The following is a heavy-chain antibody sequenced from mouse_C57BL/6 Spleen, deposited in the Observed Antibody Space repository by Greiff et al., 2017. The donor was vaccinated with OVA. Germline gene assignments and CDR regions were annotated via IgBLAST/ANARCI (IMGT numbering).Heavy chain of an antibody. J-gene: IGHJ1*03. Sequence: DVMLVESEGGLVQPGSSMKLSCTASGFTFSDYYMAWVRQVPEKGLEWVANINYDGSSTYYLDSLKSRFIISRDNAKNILYLQMSSLKSEDTATYYCARDPYYYGSSYVNWYFDVWGTGTTVTVSS. D-gene: IGHD1-1*01. CDR2: INYDGSST. CDR3: ARDPYYYGSSYVNWYFDV. V-gene: IGHV5-16*01. CDR1: GFTFSDYY.